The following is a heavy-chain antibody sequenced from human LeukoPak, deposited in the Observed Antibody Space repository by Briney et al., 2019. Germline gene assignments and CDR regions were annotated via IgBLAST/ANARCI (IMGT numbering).Heavy chain of an antibody. Sequence: GGSLRLSCAASGFLFSRYWMSWVRQAPGKGLEWVANIKEDGSEKYYVQSMKGRFTISRDNVKNSLYLQINSLRAENTAVYYCARDSFETDIDYWGQGTLVTVSS. CDR1: GFLFSRYW. J-gene: IGHJ4*02. CDR3: ARDSFETDIDY. V-gene: IGHV3-7*01. D-gene: IGHD1-14*01. CDR2: IKEDGSEK.